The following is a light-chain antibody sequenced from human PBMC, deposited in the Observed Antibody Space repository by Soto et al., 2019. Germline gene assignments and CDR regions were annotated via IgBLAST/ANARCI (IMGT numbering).Light chain of an antibody. Sequence: EIVMTQSPVTLSVSPGERVTLSCRASKSVSNNLAWYQQKSGQAPRLLIYGASTRVTGITARFSGSGSGTEFTLTISSLQSEDFAIYYCQQYDNWPPVTFGQGTRLDIK. CDR3: QQYDNWPPVT. V-gene: IGKV3-15*01. CDR2: GAS. J-gene: IGKJ5*01. CDR1: KSVSNN.